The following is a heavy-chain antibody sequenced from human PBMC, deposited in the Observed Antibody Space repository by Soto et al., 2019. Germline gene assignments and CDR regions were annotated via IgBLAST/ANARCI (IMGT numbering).Heavy chain of an antibody. Sequence: GGSLRLSCAASGFTFSSYSMNWVRQAPGKGLEWVSSISSSSSYIYYADSVKGRFTISRDNAKNSLYLQMNSLRAEDTAVYYCARAHLRDGYIGFDYWGQGTLVTVSS. V-gene: IGHV3-21*01. J-gene: IGHJ4*02. D-gene: IGHD5-12*01. CDR1: GFTFSSYS. CDR3: ARAHLRDGYIGFDY. CDR2: ISSSSSYI.